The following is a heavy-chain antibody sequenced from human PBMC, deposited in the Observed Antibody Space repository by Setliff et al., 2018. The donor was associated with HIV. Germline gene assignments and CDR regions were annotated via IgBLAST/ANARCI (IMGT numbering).Heavy chain of an antibody. J-gene: IGHJ5*01. V-gene: IGHV5-51*01. D-gene: IGHD2-15*01. CDR1: GYSFTSYW. CDR3: ARLDCSGGSCFSFDS. Sequence: PGESLTISCKGSGYSFTSYWIGWVRQMPGKGLEWMGIVYPGDSGIRYSPSFQGQVTVSADRSISTAYLHWIRLSASDTAMYYCARLDCSGGSCFSFDSWGQGTLVTVSS. CDR2: VYPGDSGI.